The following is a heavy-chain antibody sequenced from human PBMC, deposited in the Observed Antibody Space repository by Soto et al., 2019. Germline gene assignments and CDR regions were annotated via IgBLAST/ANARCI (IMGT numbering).Heavy chain of an antibody. CDR1: GFTFDDYA. J-gene: IGHJ4*02. Sequence: EVQLVESGGGLVQPGRSLRLSCAASGFTFDDYAMHWVRRVPGKGLEWVSSISWNSNIIGYADSVKGRLTISRDNAKKYLYLQMNSLRPEDTALYYCAQGGPDRFCTGGRCYFDYWGQGTLVTVSS. CDR3: AQGGPDRFCTGGRCYFDY. CDR2: ISWNSNII. D-gene: IGHD2-8*02. V-gene: IGHV3-9*01.